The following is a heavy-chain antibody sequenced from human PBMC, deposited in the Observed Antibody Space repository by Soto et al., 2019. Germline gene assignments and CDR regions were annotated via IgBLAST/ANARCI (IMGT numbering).Heavy chain of an antibody. CDR2: IYDSGIT. CDR1: GGSVSSSPYY. D-gene: IGHD3-9*01. V-gene: IGHV4-61*01. CDR3: ARDHLTGYYYYGSDV. Sequence: PSETLSLTCSVSGGSVSSSPYYWSWIRQPPGKGLEWIGYIYDSGITNYNPSLKSRVTISVDTSKNQFSLNLRSVTAADTAVYYCARDHLTGYYYYGSDVWGQGTTVTVSS. J-gene: IGHJ6*02.